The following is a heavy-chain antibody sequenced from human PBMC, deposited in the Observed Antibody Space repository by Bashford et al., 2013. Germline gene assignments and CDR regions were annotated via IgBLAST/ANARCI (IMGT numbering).Heavy chain of an antibody. Sequence: SETLSLTCTVSGGSINSYYWNWIRQSPGKGLEWIGYIFYSGSTKYNPSLKSRVTISLDTSKEQFSLKVTSVTPADTAVYYCASGSGDYIWGSYRYYYFDYWGQGTLVTVSS. V-gene: IGHV4-59*08. CDR2: IFYSGST. D-gene: IGHD3-16*02. J-gene: IGHJ4*02. CDR1: GGSINSYY. CDR3: ASGSGDYIWGSYRYYYFDY.